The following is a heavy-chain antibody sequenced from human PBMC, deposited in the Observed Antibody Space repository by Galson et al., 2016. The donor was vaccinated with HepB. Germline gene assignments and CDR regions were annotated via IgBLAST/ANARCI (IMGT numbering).Heavy chain of an antibody. Sequence: LRLSCAASGFTFSNYFMSWVRQAPGKGLEWLANINQDGNEGHYVDSVKGRFTISRDNAKNSLYLQMNSLRAEDTAVYYCASATRGETTSYWGQGTLVTVSS. CDR1: GFTFSNYF. CDR2: INQDGNEG. V-gene: IGHV3-7*03. J-gene: IGHJ4*02. CDR3: ASATRGETTSY. D-gene: IGHD1-1*01.